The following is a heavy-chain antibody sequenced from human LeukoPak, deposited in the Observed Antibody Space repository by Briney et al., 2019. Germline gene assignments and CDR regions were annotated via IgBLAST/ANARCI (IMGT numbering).Heavy chain of an antibody. V-gene: IGHV3-30*18. CDR2: KSHDGSRR. CDR3: AKEIVDP. CDR1: GFTFSSYG. J-gene: IGHJ5*02. D-gene: IGHD2/OR15-2a*01. Sequence: GRSLRLSCAASGFTFSSYGMHWVRQAPGKGLEWVAVKSHDGSRRNYADSVEGRLTISRDNSKNTLYLQMNSLRAEDTAVYYCAKEIVDPWGQGTLVTVSS.